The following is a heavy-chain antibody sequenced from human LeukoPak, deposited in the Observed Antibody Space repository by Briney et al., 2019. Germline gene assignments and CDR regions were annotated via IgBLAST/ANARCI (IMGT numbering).Heavy chain of an antibody. D-gene: IGHD1-26*01. CDR1: GLTFSSYS. J-gene: IGHJ4*02. CDR3: ARGVGARHFDY. V-gene: IGHV3-48*01. CDR2: ISSSSSTI. Sequence: GGSLRLSCAASGLTFSSYSMNWVRQAPGKGLEWVSYISSSSSTIYYADSVKGRFTISRDNAKNSLYLQMNSLRAEDTAVYYCARGVGARHFDYWGQGTLVTVSS.